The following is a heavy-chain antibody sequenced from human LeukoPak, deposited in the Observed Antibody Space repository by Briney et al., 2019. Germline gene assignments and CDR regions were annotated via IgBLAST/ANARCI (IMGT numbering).Heavy chain of an antibody. J-gene: IGHJ4*02. CDR2: IYPGDSDT. D-gene: IGHD5-18*01. V-gene: IGHV5-51*01. Sequence: GESLKISCKGSGYSFTCYWIGWVRQMPGKGLEWMGIIYPGDSDTRYSPSFQGQVTISADKSISTAYLQWSSLKASDTAMYYCARRVDTSMVYFDYWGQGTLVTVSS. CDR3: ARRVDTSMVYFDY. CDR1: GYSFTCYW.